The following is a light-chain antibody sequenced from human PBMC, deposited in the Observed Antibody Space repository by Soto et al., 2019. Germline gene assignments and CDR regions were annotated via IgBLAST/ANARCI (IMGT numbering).Light chain of an antibody. J-gene: IGLJ1*01. CDR3: SSYTSSSSYV. CDR1: SSDVGGYNY. Sequence: QSALTQPASVSGSPGQSITISCTGTSSDVGGYNYVSWYQQHPGKAPKLMIYDVSNRPSGVSNRFSGSKSGNTASLTISGLQAEDEADYYCSSYTSSSSYVFGPGTK. V-gene: IGLV2-14*01. CDR2: DVS.